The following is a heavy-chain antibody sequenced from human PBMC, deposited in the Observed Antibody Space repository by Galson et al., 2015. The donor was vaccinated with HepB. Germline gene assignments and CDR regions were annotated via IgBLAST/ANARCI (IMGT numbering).Heavy chain of an antibody. CDR3: ARDYGLSPDY. V-gene: IGHV1-18*01. J-gene: IGHJ4*02. Sequence: SVKVSCKASGYTFISYGIAWVRQAPGQGLEWMGWLSAYSGNTNYAQNFQGRVSMTTDTSTNTAYMELRSLRSDDTAIYYCARDYGLSPDYWGQGTLVTVSS. D-gene: IGHD2/OR15-2a*01. CDR1: GYTFISYG. CDR2: LSAYSGNT.